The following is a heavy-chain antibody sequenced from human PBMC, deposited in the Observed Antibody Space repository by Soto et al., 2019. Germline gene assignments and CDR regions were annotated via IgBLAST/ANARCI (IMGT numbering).Heavy chain of an antibody. Sequence: RQATGQGLEWMGWRSLNNGKTNYAQKFQGRVTMTTDTSTNTAYMELASLRSDDTAVYYCARHTDDVHYFFVRAEDGIRDL. J-gene: IGHJ2*01. D-gene: IGHD3-3*01. CDR3: ARHTDDVHYFFVRAEDGIRDL. V-gene: IGHV1-18*01. CDR2: RSLNNGKT.